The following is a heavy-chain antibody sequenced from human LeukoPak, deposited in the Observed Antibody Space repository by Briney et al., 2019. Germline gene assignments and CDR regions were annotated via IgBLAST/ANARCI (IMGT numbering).Heavy chain of an antibody. CDR2: IYDRGPA. V-gene: IGHV4-30-2*06. Sequence: PSQTLSLTCTVSGYSITSGGFSWNWIRQSPGKGLEWIGCIYDRGPAYYNPSLKSRFTISVDRPKNQFFLNVTSLTAADTAVYFCARSRQASGLFNSWGQGTLVVVSS. J-gene: IGHJ5*01. CDR3: ARSRQASGLFNS. D-gene: IGHD3-10*01. CDR1: GYSITSGGFS.